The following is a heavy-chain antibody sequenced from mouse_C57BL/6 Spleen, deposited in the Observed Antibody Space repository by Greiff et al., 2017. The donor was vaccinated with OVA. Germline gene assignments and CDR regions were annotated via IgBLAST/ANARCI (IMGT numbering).Heavy chain of an antibody. J-gene: IGHJ4*01. D-gene: IGHD2-2*01. CDR1: GYTFPSYW. Sequence: QVQLQQPGAELVKPGASVKLSCKASGYTFPSYWMHWVKQRPGQGLEWIGMIHPNSGSTNYNEKFKSKATLTVDKSSSTAYMQLSSLTSEDSAVYYCARATMVTTGYYAMDYWGQGTSVTVSS. V-gene: IGHV1-64*01. CDR2: IHPNSGST. CDR3: ARATMVTTGYYAMDY.